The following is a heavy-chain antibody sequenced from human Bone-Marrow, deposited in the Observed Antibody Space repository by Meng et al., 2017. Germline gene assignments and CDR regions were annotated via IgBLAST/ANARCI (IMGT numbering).Heavy chain of an antibody. D-gene: IGHD6-19*01. CDR3: ARCEVAVAGGYYYYYGMDV. CDR2: ISYDGSNK. V-gene: IGHV3-30*04. J-gene: IGHJ6*02. Sequence: SCAASGFTFSSYAMHWVRQAPGKGLEWVAVISYDGSNKYYADSVKGRFTISRDNSKNTLYLQMNSLRAEDTAVYYCARCEVAVAGGYYYYYGMDVWGQGTTVTVSS. CDR1: GFTFSSYA.